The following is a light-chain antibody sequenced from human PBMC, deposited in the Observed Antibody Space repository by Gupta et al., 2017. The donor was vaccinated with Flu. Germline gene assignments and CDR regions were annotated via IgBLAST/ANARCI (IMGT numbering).Light chain of an antibody. J-gene: IGKJ2*01. V-gene: IGKV3-20*01. CDR2: VPS. Sequence: EIVLTQSPGTLSLSPGEGATLSCRASQSVANSYLAWYQQKPGQAPRLLIYVPSSRATGIPDRFSGSGSGTDFTLIINRLEPEDFAVYYCQQYGSSPYTFGQGTKLEIK. CDR3: QQYGSSPYT. CDR1: QSVANSY.